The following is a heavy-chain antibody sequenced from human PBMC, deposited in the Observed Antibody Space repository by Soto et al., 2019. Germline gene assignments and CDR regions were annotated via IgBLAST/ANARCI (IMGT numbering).Heavy chain of an antibody. CDR3: ARAFSKYYDFWSGRLVWFDP. CDR1: GYTFTSYG. Sequence: ASVKVSCKASGYTFTSYGISWVRQAPGQGLEWMGWISAYNGNTNYAQKLQGRVTMTTDTSTSTAYMELRSLRSDDTAVYYCARAFSKYYDFWSGRLVWFDPWGQGTLVTVSS. J-gene: IGHJ5*02. CDR2: ISAYNGNT. D-gene: IGHD3-3*01. V-gene: IGHV1-18*04.